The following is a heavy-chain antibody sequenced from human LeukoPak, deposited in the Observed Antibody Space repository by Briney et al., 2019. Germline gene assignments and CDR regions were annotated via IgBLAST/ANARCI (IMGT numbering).Heavy chain of an antibody. CDR1: GGSFSDYW. Sequence: SETLSLTCAVYGGSFSDYWWTWIRQSPGKGLEWIGEVNHSGRTNYNPSLKSRVSISVDMSKKQFSLKLTSVTAADTALYYCAGQPRWLQFSEADYWGQGTLVTVSS. J-gene: IGHJ4*02. CDR3: AGQPRWLQFSEADY. D-gene: IGHD5-24*01. V-gene: IGHV4-34*01. CDR2: VNHSGRT.